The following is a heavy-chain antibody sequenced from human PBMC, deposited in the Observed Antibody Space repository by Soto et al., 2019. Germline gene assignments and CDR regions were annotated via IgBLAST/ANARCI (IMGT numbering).Heavy chain of an antibody. CDR1: GYTFTNHG. J-gene: IGHJ3*02. CDR2: INPYNANT. CDR3: ARDRVAGIWGDAFDI. D-gene: IGHD3-16*01. Sequence: ASVKVSCKTSGYTFTNHGIYWVRQAPGQGLEWMGWINPYNANTNYAQKLQGRVTMTTDTSTSTAYMDLRSLTSDDTAVYYCARDRVAGIWGDAFDIWGQGTMVTVSS. V-gene: IGHV1-18*04.